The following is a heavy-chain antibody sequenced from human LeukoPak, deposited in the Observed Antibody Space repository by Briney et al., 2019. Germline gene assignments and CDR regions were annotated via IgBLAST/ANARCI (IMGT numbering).Heavy chain of an antibody. CDR3: AKVTTSWYLDY. D-gene: IGHD2-2*01. Sequence: GGSLRLSCVASGFTFSMYWMTWFRQAPGKGLEWVANLKQDGSQTNCVDSVKGRFTISRDNAKKSLYLQMNSLRAEDTAVYYCAKVTTSWYLDYWGQGTLVTVSS. CDR2: LKQDGSQT. CDR1: GFTFSMYW. V-gene: IGHV3-7*03. J-gene: IGHJ4*02.